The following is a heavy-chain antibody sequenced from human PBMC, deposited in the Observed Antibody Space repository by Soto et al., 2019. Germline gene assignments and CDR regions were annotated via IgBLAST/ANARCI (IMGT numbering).Heavy chain of an antibody. D-gene: IGHD6-19*01. CDR1: GFTFSSYG. J-gene: IGHJ6*02. V-gene: IGHV3-30*18. Sequence: QVQLVESGGGVVQPGRSLRLSCAASGFTFSSYGMHWVRQAPGKGLEWVAVISYDGSNKYYSDSVKGRFTISRDNSKNTLYLQMNSLRAEDTAVYYCAKDRELDGYSSGWYYYYYGMDVWGQGTTVTVSS. CDR3: AKDRELDGYSSGWYYYYYGMDV. CDR2: ISYDGSNK.